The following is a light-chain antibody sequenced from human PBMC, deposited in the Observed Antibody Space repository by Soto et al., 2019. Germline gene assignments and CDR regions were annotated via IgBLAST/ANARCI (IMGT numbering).Light chain of an antibody. V-gene: IGKV3-11*01. J-gene: IGKJ5*01. Sequence: EIVLTQSPATLSLSPGERATLSCRASQSVSSSLAWYQQKPGQAPRLLIYDASNSATGIPARFSGSGSGTDFTLTISSLEPEDFAIYYCQQRSNWPLITFGQGTRLEIK. CDR2: DAS. CDR1: QSVSSS. CDR3: QQRSNWPLIT.